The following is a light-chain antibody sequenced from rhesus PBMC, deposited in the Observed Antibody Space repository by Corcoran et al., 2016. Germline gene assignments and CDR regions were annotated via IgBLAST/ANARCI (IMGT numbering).Light chain of an antibody. CDR1: QGITND. J-gene: IGKJ2*01. CDR3: QHYYRTPYS. V-gene: IGKV1S17*01. CDR2: EAS. Sequence: DIQMTQSPSSLSASVGDRVTIICRASQGITNDLAGYQQKPGEIPKLLIYEASSSESGIPSRFSGSGSGTDFTLAITSLQPENFEIYYCQHYYRTPYSFGQGTKVEIK.